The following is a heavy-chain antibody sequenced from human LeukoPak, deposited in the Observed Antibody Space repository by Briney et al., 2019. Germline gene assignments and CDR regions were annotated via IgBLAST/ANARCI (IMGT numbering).Heavy chain of an antibody. CDR1: GFTFSSYT. Sequence: GGSLRLSCAASGFTFSSYTMSWVRQAPGKGLEWVSSISSSSTHIYYADSVKGRFTISRDNAKNSLFLQMNSLRAEDTAVYYCARGSVSSGYPYYWGQGTLVTVSS. V-gene: IGHV3-21*04. D-gene: IGHD3-22*01. CDR3: ARGSVSSGYPYY. J-gene: IGHJ4*02. CDR2: ISSSSTHI.